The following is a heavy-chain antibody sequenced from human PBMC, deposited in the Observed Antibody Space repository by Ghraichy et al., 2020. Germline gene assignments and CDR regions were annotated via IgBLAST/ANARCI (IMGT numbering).Heavy chain of an antibody. CDR3: ARGFLMGGFAY. CDR1: GDSVSNTSTG. Sequence: SQTLSLTCAISGDSVSNTSTGWNWIRQSPSRGLEWLGRTYSESTWFNHYAVSVRSRIAIDPDTSKNHFSLHLRSVTPEDTAVYYCARGFLMGGFAYWGQGIMVTVSS. J-gene: IGHJ4*02. D-gene: IGHD1-26*01. V-gene: IGHV6-1*01. CDR2: TYSESTWFN.